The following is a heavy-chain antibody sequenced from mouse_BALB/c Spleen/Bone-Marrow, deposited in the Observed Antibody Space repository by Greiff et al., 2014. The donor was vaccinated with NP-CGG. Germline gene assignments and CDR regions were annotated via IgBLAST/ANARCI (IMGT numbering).Heavy chain of an antibody. J-gene: IGHJ2*01. CDR1: GFNIKDTY. CDR3: ARGGNYFYY. V-gene: IGHV14-3*02. CDR2: IDPANGNT. Sequence: VHVKQSGAELVKPGASVKLSCTASGFNIKDTYMHWVKQRPEQGLEWIGRIDPANGNTKYDPKFQGKATITADTSSNTAYLQLSSLTSEDTAVYYRARGGNYFYYWGQGTTLTVSS.